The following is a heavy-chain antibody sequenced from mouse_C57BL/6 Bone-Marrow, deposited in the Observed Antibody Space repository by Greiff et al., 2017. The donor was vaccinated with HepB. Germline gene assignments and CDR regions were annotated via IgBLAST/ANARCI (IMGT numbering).Heavy chain of an antibody. D-gene: IGHD2-4*01. CDR2: IDPSDSYT. J-gene: IGHJ3*01. CDR3: ARRGDYDRAWFAY. V-gene: IGHV1-69*01. Sequence: QVQLQQPGAELVMPGASVKLSCKASGYTFTSYWMHWVKQRLGQGLEWIGEIDPSDSYTNYNQKFKGKATWTVDKSSSTAYMQLSSLTSEDSAVYYCARRGDYDRAWFAYWGQGTLVTVSA. CDR1: GYTFTSYW.